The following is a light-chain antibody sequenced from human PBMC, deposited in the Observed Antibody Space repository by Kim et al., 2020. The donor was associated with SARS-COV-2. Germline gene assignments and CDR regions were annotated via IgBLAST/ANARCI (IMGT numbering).Light chain of an antibody. CDR3: QQSYITPFT. J-gene: IGKJ3*01. CDR1: QSINTY. Sequence: DIQMTQSPSSLAASVGDRVTIACRASQSINTYLNWYQQKPGKAPKLLIYAASTLQSGVPSRFSGSGSETDFTLTISSLQPDDFATYFCQQSYITPFTFGPGTKVVIK. V-gene: IGKV1-39*01. CDR2: AAS.